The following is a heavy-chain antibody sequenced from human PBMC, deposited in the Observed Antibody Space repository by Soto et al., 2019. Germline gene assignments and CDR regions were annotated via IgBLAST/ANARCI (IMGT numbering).Heavy chain of an antibody. CDR2: IIPMFGTP. V-gene: IGHV1-69*05. D-gene: IGHD1-20*01. Sequence: SVKVSCKASGVTFNRQDMRWVRQAPGQGLEWMGGIIPMFGTPHYAQKFQGRVTMTRDTSTSTVYMELSSLRSEDTAVYYCARSERHNWNNYGMDVWGQGTTVTVSS. CDR3: ARSERHNWNNYGMDV. J-gene: IGHJ6*02. CDR1: GVTFNRQD.